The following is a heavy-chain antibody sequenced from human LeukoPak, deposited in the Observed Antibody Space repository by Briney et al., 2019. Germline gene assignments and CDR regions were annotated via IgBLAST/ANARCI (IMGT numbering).Heavy chain of an antibody. Sequence: SETLSLTCTVSGGSITSSGYYWGWIRQPPGKGLEWIGTIYYGGSTYYNPSLKSRVTISVDTSKNQFFLNMSSVTAADTAVYYCARPRHNWNYYFDYWAQGTLVTVSS. D-gene: IGHD1-7*01. V-gene: IGHV4-39*01. CDR2: IYYGGST. J-gene: IGHJ4*02. CDR3: ARPRHNWNYYFDY. CDR1: GGSITSSGYY.